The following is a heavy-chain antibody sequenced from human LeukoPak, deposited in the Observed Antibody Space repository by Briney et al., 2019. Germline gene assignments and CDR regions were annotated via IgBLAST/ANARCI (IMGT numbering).Heavy chain of an antibody. D-gene: IGHD3-3*01. V-gene: IGHV4-59*01. Sequence: SETLSLTCTVSGGSISSYNWSWIRKPPGKGLEWMGYIYYSGSPNYNPSLKSRVTISVDTSKNQFSLKLSSVTAADTAVYYCARGVREYDFGSGYYKGGNFDYWGQGTLVTVSS. J-gene: IGHJ4*02. CDR2: IYYSGSP. CDR3: ARGVREYDFGSGYYKGGNFDY. CDR1: GGSISSYN.